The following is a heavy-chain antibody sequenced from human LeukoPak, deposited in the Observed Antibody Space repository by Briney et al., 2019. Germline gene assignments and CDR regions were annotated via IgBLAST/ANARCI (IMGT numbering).Heavy chain of an antibody. CDR1: GYSISSGYY. CDR3: ARVSNPHCSGGSCYHTFDY. V-gene: IGHV4-38-2*02. CDR2: IYHSGST. D-gene: IGHD2-15*01. J-gene: IGHJ4*02. Sequence: PSETLPLTCTVSGYSISSGYYWGWIRQPPGKGLEWIGSIYHSGSTYYNPSLKSRVTISVDTSKNQFSLKLSSVTAADTAVYYCARVSNPHCSGGSCYHTFDYWGQGTLVTVSS.